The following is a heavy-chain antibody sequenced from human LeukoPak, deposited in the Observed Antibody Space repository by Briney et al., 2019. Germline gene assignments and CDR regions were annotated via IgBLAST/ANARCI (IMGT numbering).Heavy chain of an antibody. D-gene: IGHD4-23*01. Sequence: PGGSLKLSCSASGFNFNYFAMSWVRQAPGKRQEWVSTIGDSGSGGCYEDSVMGRFTISRDNSKEMVYLQMHSLRVDDSAVYYCSRIKYGGNSGYHFDYWGQGTLVTVSS. J-gene: IGHJ4*02. V-gene: IGHV3-23*01. CDR1: GFNFNYFA. CDR2: IGDSGSGG. CDR3: SRIKYGGNSGYHFDY.